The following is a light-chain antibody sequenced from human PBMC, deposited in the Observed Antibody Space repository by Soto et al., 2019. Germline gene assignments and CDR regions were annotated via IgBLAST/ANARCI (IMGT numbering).Light chain of an antibody. Sequence: EIVLTQSPGTLSLSPGERATLSCRASQSVSSSYLAWYQQNRGQAPRLLIYGASSRAPGIPDRFGGSGSGTDFTLPISRLAPEYFAVYYCQQYGSSRWTFGHGTKVEIK. CDR1: QSVSSSY. CDR3: QQYGSSRWT. J-gene: IGKJ1*01. V-gene: IGKV3-20*01. CDR2: GAS.